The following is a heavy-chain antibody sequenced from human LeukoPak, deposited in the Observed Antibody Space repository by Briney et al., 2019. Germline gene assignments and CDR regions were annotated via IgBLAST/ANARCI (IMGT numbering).Heavy chain of an antibody. V-gene: IGHV4-59*11. D-gene: IGHD5-18*01. CDR3: ARDQIGYGLDY. CDR2: IYDSWNT. J-gene: IGHJ4*02. Sequence: PSETLSLTCIVSSGSINNHYWSWIRQPPGKGLEWIGYIYDSWNTNYNPSLQSRVTISMDASRNQFSLNLTSVTAADTAVYCARDQIGYGLDYWGQGTLDTVSS. CDR1: SGSINNHY.